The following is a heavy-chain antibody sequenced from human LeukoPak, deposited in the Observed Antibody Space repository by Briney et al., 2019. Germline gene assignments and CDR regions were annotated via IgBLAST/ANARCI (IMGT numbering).Heavy chain of an antibody. CDR2: INHSGSI. V-gene: IGHV4-34*01. J-gene: IGHJ4*02. CDR3: ARDARVQKWFGEVIMTTTYYFDD. Sequence: SETLSLTCAVYGGSFSGYYWNWIRQPPGKGLEWIGEINHSGSINYNSSLKSRVTISVDTSKNQFSLKLTSVTAADTAVYYCARDARVQKWFGEVIMTTTYYFDDWGQGTLVTVSS. D-gene: IGHD3-10*01. CDR1: GGSFSGYY.